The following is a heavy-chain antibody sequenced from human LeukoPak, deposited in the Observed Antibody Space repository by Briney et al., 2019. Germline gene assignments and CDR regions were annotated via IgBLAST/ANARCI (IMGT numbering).Heavy chain of an antibody. CDR3: ATGGSSWYLFDH. Sequence: GGSLRLSCAAPGFTFSSYVMNWVRQAPGKGLEWLSVMYSGGVTYYADSVRGRFIISRDNSKNTLYLQMNSLTAEDTAVYYCATGGSSWYLFDHWGQGTLVTVSS. CDR1: GFTFSSYV. CDR2: MYSGGVT. J-gene: IGHJ4*02. D-gene: IGHD6-13*01. V-gene: IGHV3-66*01.